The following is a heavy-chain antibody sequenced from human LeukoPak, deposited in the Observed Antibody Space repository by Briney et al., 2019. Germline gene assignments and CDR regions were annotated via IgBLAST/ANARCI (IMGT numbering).Heavy chain of an antibody. D-gene: IGHD2-2*01. Sequence: ASVKVSCKASGYTFTSYAITWVRQAPGQGLEWMGWISGYNGNTNYAQKFQGRVTLTTDTSTSTAYMELRSLRSDSTAVYYCARDSSNWYGDYWGQGTLVTVSS. CDR1: GYTFTSYA. CDR3: ARDSSNWYGDY. J-gene: IGHJ4*02. CDR2: ISGYNGNT. V-gene: IGHV1-18*01.